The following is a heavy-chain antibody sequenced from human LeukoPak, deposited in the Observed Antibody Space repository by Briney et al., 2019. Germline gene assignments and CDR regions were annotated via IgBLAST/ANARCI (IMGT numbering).Heavy chain of an antibody. D-gene: IGHD2/OR15-2a*01. CDR1: GFTLSSSE. J-gene: IGHJ2*01. V-gene: IGHV3-48*03. CDR2: ISRSGSTI. CDR3: ATCKLLGGYFDL. Sequence: PGGSLRLSCAASGFTLSSSEMNWVRQAPGKGLEWVSYISRSGSTIFYADSVKGRFTISRDNAKNSLFLQMNSLRAEDTAVYYCATCKLLGGYFDLWGRGTLVTVSS.